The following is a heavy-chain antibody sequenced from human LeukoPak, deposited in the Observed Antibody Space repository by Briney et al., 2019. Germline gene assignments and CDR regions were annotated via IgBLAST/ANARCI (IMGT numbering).Heavy chain of an antibody. J-gene: IGHJ5*02. Sequence: SETLSLTCTVSGGSIRSYYWSWIRQPPGKGLEWIGYIYYSGSTNYNPSLKSRVTISVDTSKNQLSLRLSSVTAADTAVYYCARTRSPGYSGYDGFDPWGRGTLVTVSS. CDR3: ARTRSPGYSGYDGFDP. CDR1: GGSIRSYY. V-gene: IGHV4-59*08. D-gene: IGHD5-12*01. CDR2: IYYSGST.